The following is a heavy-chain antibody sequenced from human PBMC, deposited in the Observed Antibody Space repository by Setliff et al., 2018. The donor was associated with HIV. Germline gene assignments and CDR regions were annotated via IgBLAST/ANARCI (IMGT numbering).Heavy chain of an antibody. J-gene: IGHJ5*02. CDR1: GGAISSSYYY. D-gene: IGHD3-3*01. Sequence: SETLSLTCTVSGGAISSSYYYWGWIRQPPGKGLQWLGSISYTGKSYYNPALKRRVTVSVDTSKNQFSLKLSSVTAADTAAYYCARHDMRHYNFWSGSPSHWFDPWGQGTLVTVSS. CDR2: ISYTGKS. CDR3: ARHDMRHYNFWSGSPSHWFDP. V-gene: IGHV4-39*01.